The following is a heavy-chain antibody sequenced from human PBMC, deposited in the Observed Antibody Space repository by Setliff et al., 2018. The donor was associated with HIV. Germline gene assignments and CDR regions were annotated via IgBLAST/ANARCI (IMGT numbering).Heavy chain of an antibody. CDR3: ARGGGPDTNFDS. Sequence: SETLSLTCTVSGGSFSTYYWSWIRQPAGEGLEYIGRVHSTGTTIYNPSLKSRVTMSVDTSKNQLSLRLSSVTAADTAVYYCARGGGPDTNFDSWGRGTLVTVSS. CDR1: GGSFSTYY. CDR2: VHSTGTT. V-gene: IGHV4-4*07. J-gene: IGHJ4*02.